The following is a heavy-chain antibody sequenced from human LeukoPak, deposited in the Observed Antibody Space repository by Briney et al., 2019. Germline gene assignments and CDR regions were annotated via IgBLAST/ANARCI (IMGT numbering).Heavy chain of an antibody. J-gene: IGHJ2*01. Sequence: GGSLRLFCTASEVTLSSYAMSWARQAPGKGLEWVSGISSSGSGGNTYYADSVKGRFTISRDSSKNTLFLHMNTLRADDTAIYYCAKDRMVGASYWYFDLWGRGTLVTVSS. CDR1: EVTLSSYA. D-gene: IGHD1-26*01. CDR2: ISSSGSGGNT. V-gene: IGHV3-23*01. CDR3: AKDRMVGASYWYFDL.